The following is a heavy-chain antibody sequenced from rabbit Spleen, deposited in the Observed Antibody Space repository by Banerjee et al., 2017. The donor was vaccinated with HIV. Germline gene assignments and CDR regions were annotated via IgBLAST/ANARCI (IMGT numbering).Heavy chain of an antibody. D-gene: IGHD1-1*01. V-gene: IGHV1S40*01. CDR2: INAVTGKA. J-gene: IGHJ4*01. Sequence: QSLEESGGDLVKPEGSLTLTCTASGFSFTNSYYMCWVRQAPGKGLEWIACINAVTGKAVYASWAKGRFTFSKTSSTTVTLQMTSLTAADTATYFCARDLVTVIGWNFNLWGPGTLVTVS. CDR3: ARDLVTVIGWNFNL. CDR1: GFSFTNSYY.